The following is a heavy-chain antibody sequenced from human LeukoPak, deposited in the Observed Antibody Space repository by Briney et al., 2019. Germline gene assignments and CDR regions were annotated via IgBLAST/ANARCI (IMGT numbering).Heavy chain of an antibody. CDR3: ARQGFTAMEPNQYYYYYYGMNV. Sequence: SETLSLTCTVSGGSISSSSYYWGWIRQPPGKGLEWIGSIYYSGSTYYNPSLKSRVTISVDTSKNQFSLKLSSVTAADTAVYYCARQGFTAMEPNQYYYYYYGMNVWGQGTTVTVSS. CDR1: GGSISSSSYY. V-gene: IGHV4-39*01. D-gene: IGHD5-18*01. J-gene: IGHJ6*02. CDR2: IYYSGST.